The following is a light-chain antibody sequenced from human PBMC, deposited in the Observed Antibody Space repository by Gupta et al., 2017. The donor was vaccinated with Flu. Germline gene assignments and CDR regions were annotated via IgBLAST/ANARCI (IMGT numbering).Light chain of an antibody. V-gene: IGKV3-15*01. CDR2: AAF. J-gene: IGKJ3*01. CDR3: QHYNSWPFT. Sequence: GERATLSCRASQSVGSSLAWYQNKPGQAPRLLIYAAFMRATGIPARFTGSGSGTEFTLTISSLQSEDFGFYYCQHYNSWPFTFGPGTKLDI. CDR1: QSVGSS.